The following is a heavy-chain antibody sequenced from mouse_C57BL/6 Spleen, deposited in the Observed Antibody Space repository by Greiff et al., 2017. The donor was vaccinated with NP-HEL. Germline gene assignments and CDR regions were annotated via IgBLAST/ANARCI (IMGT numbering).Heavy chain of an antibody. CDR2: ISDGGSYT. CDR3: ARIYDGYYSIFDY. J-gene: IGHJ2*01. CDR1: GFTFSSYA. V-gene: IGHV5-4*03. D-gene: IGHD2-3*01. Sequence: EVKLMESGGGLVKPGGSLKLSCAASGFTFSSYAMSWVRQTPEKRLEWVATISDGGSYTYYPDNVKGRFTISRDNAKNNLYLQMSHLKSEDTAMYYCARIYDGYYSIFDYWGQGTTLTVSS.